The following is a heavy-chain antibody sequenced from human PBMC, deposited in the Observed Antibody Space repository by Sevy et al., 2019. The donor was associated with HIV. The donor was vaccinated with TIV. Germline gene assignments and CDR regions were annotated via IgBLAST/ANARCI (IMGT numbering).Heavy chain of an antibody. CDR3: ARGAAAGTLDY. Sequence: GGSLRLSCAASGFTFSSYWMHWVRQAPGKGLVWVSRVNSDGSSTSYADSVKGGFTISRDNAKNTLYLQMNSLRAEDTAVYYCARGAAAGTLDYWGQGTLVTVSS. CDR2: VNSDGSST. J-gene: IGHJ4*02. D-gene: IGHD6-13*01. CDR1: GFTFSSYW. V-gene: IGHV3-74*01.